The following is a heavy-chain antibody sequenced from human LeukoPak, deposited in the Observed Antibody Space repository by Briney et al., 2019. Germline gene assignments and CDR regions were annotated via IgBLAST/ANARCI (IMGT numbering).Heavy chain of an antibody. Sequence: SETLSLTCTVSGGSVSSGSYYWSWIRQPPGKGLEWIGYIYYSGSTNYNPSLKSRVTISVDTSKNQFSLKLSSVTAADTAVYYCARGGGVAGTPYNPYDYWGQGTLVTVSS. CDR2: IYYSGST. CDR1: GGSVSSGSYY. J-gene: IGHJ4*02. D-gene: IGHD6-19*01. CDR3: ARGGGVAGTPYNPYDY. V-gene: IGHV4-61*01.